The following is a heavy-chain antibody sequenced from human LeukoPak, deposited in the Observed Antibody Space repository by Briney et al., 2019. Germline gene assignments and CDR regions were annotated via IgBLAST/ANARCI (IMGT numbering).Heavy chain of an antibody. D-gene: IGHD2-8*01. CDR2: INPSGGST. Sequence: ASVKVSCKASGYTFTSYYMHWVRHAPGQGLEWMGIINPSGGSTSYAQKFQGRVTMTRDTSTSTVYMELSSLRSEDTAVYYCARSGDCTNGVCYYYFDYWGQGTLVTVSS. CDR3: ARSGDCTNGVCYYYFDY. CDR1: GYTFTSYY. V-gene: IGHV1-46*01. J-gene: IGHJ4*02.